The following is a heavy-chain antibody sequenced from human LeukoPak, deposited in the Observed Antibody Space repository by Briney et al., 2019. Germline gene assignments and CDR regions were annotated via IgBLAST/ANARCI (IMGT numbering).Heavy chain of an antibody. V-gene: IGHV3-21*01. D-gene: IGHD4-17*01. Sequence: GGSLRLSCAASGFAFSSYSMNWIRQAPGKGLEWVSSITTSSSHVYYADSVKGRFTISRDNAKNSLYLQMNSLRAEDTAVYYCASLMTSVTIPDYWGEGNPVTVSS. CDR2: ITTSSSHV. J-gene: IGHJ4*02. CDR1: GFAFSSYS. CDR3: ASLMTSVTIPDY.